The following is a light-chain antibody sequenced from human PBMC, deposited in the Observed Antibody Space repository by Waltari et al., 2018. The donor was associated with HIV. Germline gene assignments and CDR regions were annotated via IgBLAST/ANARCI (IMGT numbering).Light chain of an antibody. CDR2: DVS. Sequence: QSALTQPASVSGSPGQSITLSCTGTSSDVGGYHYVSWYQQHPGKAPKLMIYDVSNRPSGVSNRFSGSKSGNTASLTISGLQAEDEADYYCSSYTSSSALYVVFGGGTKLTVL. CDR3: SSYTSSSALYVV. V-gene: IGLV2-14*03. CDR1: SSDVGGYHY. J-gene: IGLJ2*01.